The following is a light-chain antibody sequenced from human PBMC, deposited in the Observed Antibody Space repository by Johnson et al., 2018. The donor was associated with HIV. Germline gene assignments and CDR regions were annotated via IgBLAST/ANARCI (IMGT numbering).Light chain of an antibody. CDR1: SSNVGNNY. J-gene: IGLJ1*01. CDR2: ENN. V-gene: IGLV1-51*02. Sequence: QSVLTQPPSVSAAPGQKVTISCSGSSSNVGNNYVSWYQCLPGTAPKLLIFENNKRPSGIPDRFSGSKSGTSATLGITGFQTGDGADYYCGTWDSSLSAYVFGTGTKVTVL. CDR3: GTWDSSLSAYV.